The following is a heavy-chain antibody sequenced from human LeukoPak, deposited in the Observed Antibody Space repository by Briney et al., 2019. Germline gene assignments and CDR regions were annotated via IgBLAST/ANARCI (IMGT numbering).Heavy chain of an antibody. CDR3: ARDKGSMVRGVIITEGVSVPFDY. D-gene: IGHD3-10*01. CDR2: ISAYSGNT. V-gene: IGHV1-18*01. J-gene: IGHJ4*02. Sequence: ASVKVSCKASGYTFTSYGISWVRQAPGQGLEWMGWISAYSGNTNYAQKLQGRVTMTTDTSTSTAYMELRSLRSDDTAVYYCARDKGSMVRGVIITEGVSVPFDYWGQGTLVTVSS. CDR1: GYTFTSYG.